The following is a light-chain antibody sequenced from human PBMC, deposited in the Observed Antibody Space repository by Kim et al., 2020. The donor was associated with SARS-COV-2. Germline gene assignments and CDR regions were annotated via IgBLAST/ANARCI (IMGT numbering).Light chain of an antibody. CDR1: RLGDKY. CDR3: QAWDSSTWV. CDR2: QDY. J-gene: IGLJ2*01. V-gene: IGLV3-1*01. Sequence: VSPGQTASITCSGDRLGDKYAHWYQQKPGQPPVLVIYQDYKRPSGIPDRFSASNSGNTATLTISGTQALDEADYYCQAWDSSTWVFGGGTQLTVL.